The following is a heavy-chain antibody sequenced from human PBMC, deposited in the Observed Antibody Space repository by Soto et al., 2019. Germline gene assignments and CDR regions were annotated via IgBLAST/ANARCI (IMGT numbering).Heavy chain of an antibody. CDR3: VREDGLVGSNSAFDY. V-gene: IGHV3-21*01. CDR2: INGRSNYK. Sequence: EVHVVESGGGLVKPGGSLRLSCATSGFSFSTYNMNWVRQAPGKGLEWVSSINGRSNYKYYTDSVKGRFAISRDNAKNSLYLQMDSLRVEDTAVYYCVREDGLVGSNSAFDYCGQGTLVTVSS. J-gene: IGHJ4*02. CDR1: GFSFSTYN. D-gene: IGHD1-26*01.